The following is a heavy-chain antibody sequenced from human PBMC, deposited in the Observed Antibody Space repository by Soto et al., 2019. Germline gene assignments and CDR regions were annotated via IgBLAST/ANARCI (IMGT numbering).Heavy chain of an antibody. CDR1: GFTFSSYA. J-gene: IGHJ2*01. CDR3: AIDRCSCGSCPYIFGL. D-gene: IGHD2-15*01. V-gene: IGHV3-23*01. CDR2: ISGSGGST. Sequence: PGGSLRLSCAASGFTFSSYAMSWVRQAPGKGLEWVSAISGSGGSTYYADSVKGRFTISRDNSKNTLYLQMNSLRAEDTAVYYCAIDRCSCGSCPYIFGLWSRGTLVTVSS.